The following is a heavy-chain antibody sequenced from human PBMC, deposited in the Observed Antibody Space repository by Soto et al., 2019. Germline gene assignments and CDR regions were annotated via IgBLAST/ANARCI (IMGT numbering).Heavy chain of an antibody. Sequence: SGTLGLTCAVDGGSFSGYYWSWIRQAPGEGLEWIGEINHSGSTNYNPSLKSRVTISVDTSKNQFSLKLSSVTDADTAVYYGARGREGGYNWNSPAYYYGMDVWCERPTVT. CDR2: INHSGST. CDR1: GGSFSGYY. V-gene: IGHV4-34*01. J-gene: IGHJ6*02. D-gene: IGHD1-7*01. CDR3: ARGREGGYNWNSPAYYYGMDV.